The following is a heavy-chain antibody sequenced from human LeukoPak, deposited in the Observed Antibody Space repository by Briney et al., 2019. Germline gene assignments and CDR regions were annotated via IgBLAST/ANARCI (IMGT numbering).Heavy chain of an antibody. Sequence: ASVKVSCKASGYTSTSYDINWVRQATGQGLEWMGWMNPNSGNTGYAQKFQGRVTITRNTSISTAYMELSSLRSEDTAVYYCATTRRGATLHDYWGQGTLVTVSS. V-gene: IGHV1-8*01. CDR2: MNPNSGNT. CDR3: ATTRRGATLHDY. J-gene: IGHJ4*02. D-gene: IGHD1-26*01. CDR1: GYTSTSYD.